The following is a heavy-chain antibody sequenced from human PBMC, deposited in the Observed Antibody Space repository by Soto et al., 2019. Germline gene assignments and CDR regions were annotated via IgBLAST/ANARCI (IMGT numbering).Heavy chain of an antibody. Sequence: PSETLSLTCSVSGYSISSGYYWGWVRQAPGKGLEWLGSVYHNGIMFHNPSFQSRVTISVDTSKNQFSLNLRSVTAADTAVYYCAALWFGELAFNYWGHGIRVTISS. V-gene: IGHV4-38-2*02. J-gene: IGHJ4*01. CDR3: AALWFGELAFNY. D-gene: IGHD3-10*01. CDR1: GYSISSGYY. CDR2: VYHNGIM.